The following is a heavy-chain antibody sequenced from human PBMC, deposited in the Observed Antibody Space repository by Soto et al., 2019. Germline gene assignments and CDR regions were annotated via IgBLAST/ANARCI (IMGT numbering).Heavy chain of an antibody. CDR3: AREDGGGPFDY. Sequence: DVHLLESGGGLVQPGGSLRLSCAASGFMFSAYAMHWVRQAPGQGLEWVSSLSGTSADTYYADSVKGRFTVSRDSYKDTLYLQLNSLRAEDTALYVCAREDGGGPFDYWGQGTLVIVSS. D-gene: IGHD2-15*01. V-gene: IGHV3-23*01. J-gene: IGHJ4*02. CDR2: LSGTSADT. CDR1: GFMFSAYA.